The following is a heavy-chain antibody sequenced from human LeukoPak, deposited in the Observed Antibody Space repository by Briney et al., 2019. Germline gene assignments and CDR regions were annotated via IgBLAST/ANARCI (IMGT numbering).Heavy chain of an antibody. J-gene: IGHJ5*02. CDR2: FDPEDGET. D-gene: IGHD2-2*01. V-gene: IGHV1-24*01. CDR3: AISYCSSTSCYAFWFDP. CDR1: GYTLTELS. Sequence: ASVKVSCKVSGYTLTELSMHWVRQAPGKGLEWMGGFDPEDGETIYAQKFQGRVTMTEDTSTDTAYMELSSLRSEDTAVYDCAISYCSSTSCYAFWFDPWGQGTLVTVSS.